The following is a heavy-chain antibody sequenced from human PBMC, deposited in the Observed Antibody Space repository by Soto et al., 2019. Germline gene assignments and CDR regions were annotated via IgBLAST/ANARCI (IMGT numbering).Heavy chain of an antibody. CDR2: IKQDGSEK. Sequence: EVQLVESGGGLVQPGGSLRLSCAASGFTFSSYWMSWVRQAPGKGLEWVANIKQDGSEKYYVDSVKGRFTISRDNAKNSLYLQTNSLRAEDTAVYYCARVRTPFKYYFDYWGQGTLVTVSS. CDR1: GFTFSSYW. J-gene: IGHJ4*02. V-gene: IGHV3-7*01. CDR3: ARVRTPFKYYFDY.